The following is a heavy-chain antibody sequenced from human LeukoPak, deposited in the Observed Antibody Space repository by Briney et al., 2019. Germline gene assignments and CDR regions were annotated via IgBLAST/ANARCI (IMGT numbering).Heavy chain of an antibody. Sequence: ASVTVSFKSSGYTFTSYDINWVRQPTGQGLEWMGGMNPNSGNTGYAQKFQVRGTMTRNTSISTAYMELSRLRSEDTAVYYCGIAAADYYYGMDVWGQGTTVTVS. V-gene: IGHV1-8*01. D-gene: IGHD6-13*01. CDR1: GYTFTSYD. CDR3: GIAAADYYYGMDV. J-gene: IGHJ6*02. CDR2: MNPNSGNT.